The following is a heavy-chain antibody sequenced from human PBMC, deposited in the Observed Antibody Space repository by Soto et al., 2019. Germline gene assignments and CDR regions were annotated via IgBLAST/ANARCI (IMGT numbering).Heavy chain of an antibody. CDR1: GGTFSSYA. V-gene: IGHV1-69*13. CDR3: ARVGGYCSGGSCPNWFDP. CDR2: IIPIFGTA. D-gene: IGHD2-15*01. J-gene: IGHJ5*02. Sequence: GASVKVSCKASGGTFSSYAISWVRQAPGQGLEWMGGIIPIFGTANYAQKFQGRVTITADESTSTAYMELSSLRSEDTAVYYCARVGGYCSGGSCPNWFDPWGQGTQVTVSS.